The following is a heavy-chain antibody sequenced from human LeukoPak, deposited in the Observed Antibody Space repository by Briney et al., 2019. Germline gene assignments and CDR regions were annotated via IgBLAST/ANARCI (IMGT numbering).Heavy chain of an antibody. J-gene: IGHJ4*02. D-gene: IGHD3-9*01. V-gene: IGHV3-30-3*01. Sequence: GGSLRLSCAASGFTFSSYAMHWVRQAPGKGLEWVAVISYDGSNKYYADSVKGRFTISRDNSKNTLYLQMNSLRAEDTAVYYRARAYYDILTGYYYFDYWGQGTLVTVSS. CDR1: GFTFSSYA. CDR2: ISYDGSNK. CDR3: ARAYYDILTGYYYFDY.